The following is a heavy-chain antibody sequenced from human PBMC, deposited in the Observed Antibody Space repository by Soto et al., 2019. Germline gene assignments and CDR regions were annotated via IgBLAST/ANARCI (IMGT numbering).Heavy chain of an antibody. J-gene: IGHJ6*02. Sequence: PGGSLRLSCAASGFTFSSYGMHWVRQAPGKGLEWVAVIWYDGSNKYYADSVKGRFTISRDNSKNTLYLQMNSLRAEDTAVYYCAREIGAYYYYYGMDVWGQGTTVTVSS. CDR3: AREIGAYYYYYGMDV. D-gene: IGHD3-16*01. CDR2: IWYDGSNK. CDR1: GFTFSSYG. V-gene: IGHV3-33*01.